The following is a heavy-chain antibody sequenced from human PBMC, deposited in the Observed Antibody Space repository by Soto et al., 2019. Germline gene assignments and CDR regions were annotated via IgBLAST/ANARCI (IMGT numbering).Heavy chain of an antibody. CDR1: GFTFSSYA. CDR2: ISGRGAST. D-gene: IGHD5-18*01. J-gene: IGHJ4*02. Sequence: GGSLRLSCAASGFTFSSYAMSWVRQAPGKGLEWVSAISGRGASTYYADSVKGRFTISRDNSKNILYLQMNSLRAEDTAVYYCAKDQKTLWLTSDYWGQGTLVTVSS. CDR3: AKDQKTLWLTSDY. V-gene: IGHV3-23*01.